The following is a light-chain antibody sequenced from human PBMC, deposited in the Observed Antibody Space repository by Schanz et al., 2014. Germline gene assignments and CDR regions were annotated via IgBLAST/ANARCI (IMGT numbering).Light chain of an antibody. J-gene: IGLJ1*01. V-gene: IGLV1-40*01. CDR1: SSNIGAGYD. CDR3: SSNGGVNIYV. CDR2: GNN. Sequence: QSVLTQPPSMSGAPGQRVTISCTGSSSNIGAGYDVHWYQQLPGTAPKLLIYGNNNRPSGVSNRFSGSKSGNTAYLTVSGLQAEDEADYYCSSNGGVNIYVFGTGTKLTVL.